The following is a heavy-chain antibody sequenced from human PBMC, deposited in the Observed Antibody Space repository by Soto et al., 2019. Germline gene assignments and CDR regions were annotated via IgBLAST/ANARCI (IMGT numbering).Heavy chain of an antibody. Sequence: EVQVVESGGGLVQPGGSLRLSCAASGFPFSNYEMNWVRQAPGKGLEWLSYIDSSGNHINYADSVKGRFTISRDNAENSLLLQMNSLTAEDTTFYYCVSGGPLGNHAAFDIWGRGTLVTVSS. CDR2: IDSSGNHI. CDR3: VSGGPLGNHAAFDI. J-gene: IGHJ3*02. D-gene: IGHD3-16*01. V-gene: IGHV3-48*03. CDR1: GFPFSNYE.